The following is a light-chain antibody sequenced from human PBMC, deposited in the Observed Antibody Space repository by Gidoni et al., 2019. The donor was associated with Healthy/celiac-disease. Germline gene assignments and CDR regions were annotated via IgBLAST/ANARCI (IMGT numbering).Light chain of an antibody. CDR1: QSISSY. CDR3: QQSYSTPWT. CDR2: AAS. Sequence: QLTQSPSSLSASVGDRVTITCRASQSISSYLNWYQQKPGKAPKLLIYAASSLQSGVPSRFSGSGSGTDFTLTISSLQPEDFATYYCQQSYSTPWTFGQGTKVEIK. V-gene: IGKV1-39*01. J-gene: IGKJ1*01.